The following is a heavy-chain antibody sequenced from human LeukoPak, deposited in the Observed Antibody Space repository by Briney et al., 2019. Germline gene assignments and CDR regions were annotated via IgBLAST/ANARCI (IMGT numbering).Heavy chain of an antibody. J-gene: IGHJ5*02. V-gene: IGHV4-39*07. CDR3: ARDRPVITIFGVVSRRDWFDP. CDR1: GGFIRSSSYY. D-gene: IGHD3-3*01. CDR2: IYYSGST. Sequence: SETLSLTCTVTGGFIRSSSYYWGWIRQPPGKGLEWIGSIYYSGSTYYNPSLKSRVTISVDTSKNQFSLKLSSVTAADPAVYYCARDRPVITIFGVVSRRDWFDPWGQGTLVTVSS.